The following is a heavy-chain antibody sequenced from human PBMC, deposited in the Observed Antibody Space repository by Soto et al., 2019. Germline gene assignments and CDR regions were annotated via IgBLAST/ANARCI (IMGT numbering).Heavy chain of an antibody. CDR1: GASLRSGSYY. J-gene: IGHJ4*02. CDR2: ISHSGRT. V-gene: IGHV4-61*01. D-gene: IGHD3-10*01. CDR3: SYGSSFDY. Sequence: SESLSLTCTVSGASLRSGSYYWSWIRQPPGKGLEWIGYISHSGRTNYDPSLKSRLTMSVDTSQNQFSLQLNSVTAADTAVYYCSYGSSFDYWGQGTRVTVS.